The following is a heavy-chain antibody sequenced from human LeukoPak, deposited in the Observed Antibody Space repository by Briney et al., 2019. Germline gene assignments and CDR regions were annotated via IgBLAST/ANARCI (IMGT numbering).Heavy chain of an antibody. V-gene: IGHV4-34*01. CDR2: INHSGST. CDR1: GGSFSGYY. J-gene: IGHJ4*02. CDR3: ARSVADDRLFDY. D-gene: IGHD6-19*01. Sequence: SETLSLTCAVYGGSFSGYYWSWIRQPPGKGLEWIGEINHSGSTNYNPSLKSRVTISVDTSKNQFSLKLSSVTAADTAVYYCARSVADDRLFDYWGQGTLVTVSS.